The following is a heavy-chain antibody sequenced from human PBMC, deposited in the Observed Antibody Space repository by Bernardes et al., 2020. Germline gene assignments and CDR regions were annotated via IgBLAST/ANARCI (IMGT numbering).Heavy chain of an antibody. CDR3: TTGSVTTVTTSDYYYYGMDV. D-gene: IGHD4-17*01. V-gene: IGHV3-73*01. Sequence: GGSLRLSCAASGFTFSGSAMHWVRQASGKGLEWVGRIRSKANSYATAYAASVKGRFTISRDDSKNTAYLQMNSLKTEDTAVYYCTTGSVTTVTTSDYYYYGMDVWGKGTTVTVSS. CDR2: IRSKANSYAT. CDR1: GFTFSGSA. J-gene: IGHJ6*04.